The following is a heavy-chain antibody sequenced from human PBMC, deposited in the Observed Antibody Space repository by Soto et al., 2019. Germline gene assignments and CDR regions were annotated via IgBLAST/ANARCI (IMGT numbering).Heavy chain of an antibody. J-gene: IGHJ4*02. V-gene: IGHV4-61*01. Sequence: HVQLQESGPGLVKPSETLSLTCTVSDGSVSIGTYYWSWIRKPPGKGLEWIGFIHYSGSTNYNPSLKSRVTMSVDTSKNHFSLKLTAVNAADTAVYYCTRGGDAYKNGHWGQGTLVTVSS. CDR3: TRGGDAYKNGH. CDR2: IHYSGST. D-gene: IGHD2-21*01. CDR1: DGSVSIGTYY.